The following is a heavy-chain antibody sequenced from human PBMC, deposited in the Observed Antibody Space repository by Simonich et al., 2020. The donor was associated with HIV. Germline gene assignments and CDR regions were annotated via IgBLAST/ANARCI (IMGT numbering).Heavy chain of an antibody. D-gene: IGHD2-15*01. V-gene: IGHV4-39*01. J-gene: IGHJ4*02. CDR2: IYYSGST. CDR1: GGSISSSSYY. Sequence: QLQLQESGPGLVKPSETLSLTCTVSGGSISSSSYYWGWIRQPPGKGLEWIGSIYYSGSTSSNPSLKSRVTISVDTSKNQFSLKLSSVTAADTAVYYCARVVPGGYFDYWGQGSLVTVSS. CDR3: ARVVPGGYFDY.